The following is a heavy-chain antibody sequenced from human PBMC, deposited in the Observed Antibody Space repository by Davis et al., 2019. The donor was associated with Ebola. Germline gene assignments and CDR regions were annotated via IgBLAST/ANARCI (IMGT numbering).Heavy chain of an antibody. Sequence: MPSETLSLTCTVSGGSISSSSYYWGWIRQPPGKGLEWIGSIYYSGSTYYNPSLKSRVTISVDTSKNQFSLKLSSVTAADTAVYYCARRVNGYSSGWYYFDYWGQGTLVTVSS. CDR3: ARRVNGYSSGWYYFDY. D-gene: IGHD6-19*01. CDR2: IYYSGST. J-gene: IGHJ4*02. CDR1: GGSISSSSYY. V-gene: IGHV4-39*01.